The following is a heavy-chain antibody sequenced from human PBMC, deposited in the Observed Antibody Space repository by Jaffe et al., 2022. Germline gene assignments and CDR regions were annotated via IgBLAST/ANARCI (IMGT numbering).Heavy chain of an antibody. Sequence: QVQLQESGPGLVKPSETLSLTCAVSGYSISSGYYWGWIRQPPGKGLEWIGSIYHSGSTYYNPSLKSRVTISVDTSKNQFSLKLSSVTAADTAVYYCARNVGRGSSGWYYFDYWGQGTLVTVSS. CDR1: GYSISSGYY. CDR3: ARNVGRGSSGWYYFDY. D-gene: IGHD6-19*01. CDR2: IYHSGST. J-gene: IGHJ4*02. V-gene: IGHV4-38-2*01.